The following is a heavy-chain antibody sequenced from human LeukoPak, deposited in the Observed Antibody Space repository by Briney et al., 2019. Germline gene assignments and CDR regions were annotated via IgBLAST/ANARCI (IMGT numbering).Heavy chain of an antibody. CDR3: ARDLGSSGYIFDY. CDR1: GGSISSYY. J-gene: IGHJ4*02. D-gene: IGHD6-13*01. CDR2: IYYSGST. V-gene: IGHV4-59*01. Sequence: SETLSLTCTGSGGSISSYYWSWIRQPPGKGLAGIGYIYYSGSTNYNPSLKSRVTISVDTSENQFSLKLSSVTAADTAVYYCARDLGSSGYIFDYWGQGTLVTVSS.